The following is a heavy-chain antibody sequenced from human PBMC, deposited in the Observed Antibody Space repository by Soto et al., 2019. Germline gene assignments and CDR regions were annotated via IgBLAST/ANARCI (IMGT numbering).Heavy chain of an antibody. J-gene: IGHJ6*02. D-gene: IGHD6-6*01. CDR2: IYPGDSDT. CDR3: ARHKEGSSDGMDV. V-gene: IGHV5-51*01. Sequence: PXESLKISFKGSGYSFTSYWIGWVRQMPGKGLEWMGIIYPGDSDTRYSPSFQGQVTISADKSISTAYLQWSSLKASDTAMYYCARHKEGSSDGMDVWGQGTTVTVSS. CDR1: GYSFTSYW.